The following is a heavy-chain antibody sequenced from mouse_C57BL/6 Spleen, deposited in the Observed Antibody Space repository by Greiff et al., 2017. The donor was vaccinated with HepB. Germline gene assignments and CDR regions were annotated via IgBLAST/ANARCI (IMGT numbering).Heavy chain of an antibody. CDR2: IDPSDSYT. J-gene: IGHJ1*03. CDR3: AREGYGSSYWYFDV. CDR1: GYTFTSYW. Sequence: QVQLQHPGAELVRPGTSVKLSCKASGYTFTSYWMHWVKQRPGQGLEWIGVIDPSDSYTNYNQKFKGKATLTVDTSSSTAYMQLSSLTSEDSAVYYCAREGYGSSYWYFDVWGTGTTVTVSS. V-gene: IGHV1-59*01. D-gene: IGHD1-1*01.